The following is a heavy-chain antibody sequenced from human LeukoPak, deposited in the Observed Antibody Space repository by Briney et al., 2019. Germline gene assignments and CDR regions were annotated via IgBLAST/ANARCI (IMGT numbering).Heavy chain of an antibody. D-gene: IGHD3-10*01. CDR3: AKGITMVRGVISPFDY. CDR2: ISGSGGST. CDR1: GFTFSSYA. J-gene: IGHJ4*02. Sequence: PGGSLRLSCAASGFTFSSYAMSWVRQAPGKGLEWVSAISGSGGSTYYADSVKGRFTISRDNSKNTLYLQMNSLRAEDTAVYYCAKGITMVRGVISPFDYWGQGTLVTVSS. V-gene: IGHV3-23*01.